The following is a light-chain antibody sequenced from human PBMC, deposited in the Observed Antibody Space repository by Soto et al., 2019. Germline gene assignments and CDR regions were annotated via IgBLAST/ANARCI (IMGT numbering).Light chain of an antibody. V-gene: IGKV1-5*03. J-gene: IGKJ1*01. Sequence: EIQMTQSPSTLSGSVGDRVTISCRASQTISSWLAWYQQKPGKAPKLLIYKASTLKSGVPSRFSGSGSGTEFTLTISSLQSEDFATYYCQHYNSYLEAFGQGTKVDIK. CDR2: KAS. CDR3: QHYNSYLEA. CDR1: QTISSW.